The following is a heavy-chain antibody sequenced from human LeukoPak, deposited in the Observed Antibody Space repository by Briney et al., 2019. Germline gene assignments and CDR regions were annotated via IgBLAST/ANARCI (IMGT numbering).Heavy chain of an antibody. CDR3: AREDCSGGSCYVDY. V-gene: IGHV4-4*07. CDR1: GGSISTYY. Sequence: SETLSLTCTVSGGSISTYYWSWIRQPAGKGLEWIGRIYTSGSTHYNPSLKSRVTMSVDTPKNQFSLKLNSVTAADTAVYYCAREDCSGGSCYVDYWGQGTLVTVSS. D-gene: IGHD2-15*01. CDR2: IYTSGST. J-gene: IGHJ4*02.